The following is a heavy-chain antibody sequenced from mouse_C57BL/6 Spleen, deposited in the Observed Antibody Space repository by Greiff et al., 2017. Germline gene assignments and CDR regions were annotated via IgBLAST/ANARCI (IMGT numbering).Heavy chain of an antibody. CDR2: IDPENGDT. CDR3: TTDDYGSSYGRHYYAMDY. J-gene: IGHJ4*01. D-gene: IGHD1-1*01. CDR1: GFNIKDDY. Sequence: VQLQQSGAELVRPGASVKLSCTASGFNIKDDYMHWVKQRPEQGLEWIGWIDPENGDTEYASKFQGKATITADTSSNTAYLQLSSLTSEDTAVYYCTTDDYGSSYGRHYYAMDYWGQGTSVTVSS. V-gene: IGHV14-4*01.